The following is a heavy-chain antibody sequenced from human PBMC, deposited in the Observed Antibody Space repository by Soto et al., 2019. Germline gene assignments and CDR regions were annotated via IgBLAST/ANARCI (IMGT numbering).Heavy chain of an antibody. CDR2: VKGKTDGGTT. CDR1: GFIFTDAW. J-gene: IGHJ4*02. CDR3: TTMDNYGGNLPCYY. D-gene: IGHD4-17*01. Sequence: EVQLVESGGGLVKPGGSLTLSCAASGFIFTDAWMNWVRQAPGKWLEWVGHVKGKTDGGTTAYAAPVKGRFTISRDDAKTTLYLQMNSLKTEDTGVYYCTTMDNYGGNLPCYYWGQGTLVTVSS. V-gene: IGHV3-15*07.